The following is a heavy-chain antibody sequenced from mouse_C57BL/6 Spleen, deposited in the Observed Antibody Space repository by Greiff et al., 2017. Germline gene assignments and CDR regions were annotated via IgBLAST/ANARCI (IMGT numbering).Heavy chain of an antibody. D-gene: IGHD1-1*01. CDR3: ARDYGSGHWYFDV. CDR1: GFNIKNTY. CDR2: IDPANGNT. V-gene: IGHV14-3*01. J-gene: IGHJ1*03. Sequence: EVMLVESVAELVRPGASVKLSCTASGFNIKNTYMHWVKQRPEQGLEWIGRIDPANGNTKYAPKFQGKATITADTSSNTAYLQLSSLTSEDTAIYYCARDYGSGHWYFDVWGTGTTVTVSS.